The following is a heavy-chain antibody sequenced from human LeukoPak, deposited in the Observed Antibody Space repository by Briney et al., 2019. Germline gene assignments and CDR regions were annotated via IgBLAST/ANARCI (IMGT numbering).Heavy chain of an antibody. J-gene: IGHJ4*02. CDR1: GGSIGSYY. Sequence: SETLSLTCTVSGGSIGSYYWSWIRQPPGKGLEGIGYINYSGTTNYNPSLKSRVSISVDTSKNQFSLKLSSVTAADTAVYYCARVAERGYSYGFDYWGQGTLVTVSS. D-gene: IGHD5-18*01. CDR2: INYSGTT. CDR3: ARVAERGYSYGFDY. V-gene: IGHV4-59*12.